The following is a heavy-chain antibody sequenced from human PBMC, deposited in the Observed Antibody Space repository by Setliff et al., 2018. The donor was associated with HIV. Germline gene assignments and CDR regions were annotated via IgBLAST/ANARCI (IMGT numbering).Heavy chain of an antibody. Sequence: SETLSLTCGVYGGSLSDHYWAWIRQPPGKGLEWIGSISYSGSTYYNPSLKSRITISVDTSKNQFSLKLSSVTAADTAVYYCARGQGRFSFGAQLGYYFDYWGQGTLVTVSS. J-gene: IGHJ4*02. V-gene: IGHV4-34*01. CDR3: ARGQGRFSFGAQLGYYFDY. CDR2: ISYSGST. CDR1: GGSLSDHY. D-gene: IGHD5-18*01.